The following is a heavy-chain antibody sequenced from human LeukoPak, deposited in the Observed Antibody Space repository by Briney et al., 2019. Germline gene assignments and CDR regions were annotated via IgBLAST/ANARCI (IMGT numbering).Heavy chain of an antibody. CDR1: GGSISSSSYY. V-gene: IGHV4-61*05. J-gene: IGHJ3*02. CDR3: ARVGSGWFGAFDI. Sequence: SETLSLTCTVSGGSISSSSYYWGWIRQPPGKGLEWIGYIYCSGSTNYNPSLKSRVTISVDTSKNQFSLKLSSVTAADTAVYYCARVGSGWFGAFDIWGQGTMVTVSS. D-gene: IGHD6-19*01. CDR2: IYCSGST.